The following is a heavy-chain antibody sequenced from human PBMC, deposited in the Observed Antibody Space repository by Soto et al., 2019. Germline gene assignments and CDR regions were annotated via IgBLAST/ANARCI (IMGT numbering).Heavy chain of an antibody. Sequence: EWSLRLSCAASGFTFSDYAMPWVRQAPGKGLEWLATISYDGTDKDYADSVKGRVTIPRDNSKTTLYLQMHSLRAEDTAVYFCARDGSYVWGNDRPRVQYYLDYWGQGTLVTVSS. CDR3: ARDGSYVWGNDRPRVQYYLDY. CDR2: ISYDGTDK. V-gene: IGHV3-30-3*01. J-gene: IGHJ4*02. D-gene: IGHD3-16*02. CDR1: GFTFSDYA.